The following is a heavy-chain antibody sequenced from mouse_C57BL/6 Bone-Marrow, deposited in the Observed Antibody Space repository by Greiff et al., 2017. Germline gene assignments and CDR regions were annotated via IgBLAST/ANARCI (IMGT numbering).Heavy chain of an antibody. CDR2: IYPGGGYT. CDR1: GYTFTNYW. CDR3: AREGVYGNYVPFDY. J-gene: IGHJ2*01. V-gene: IGHV1-63*01. D-gene: IGHD2-1*01. Sequence: VQLQQSGAELVRPGTSVKMSCKASGYTFTNYWIGWAKQRPGHGLEWIGDIYPGGGYTNYNEKFKGKATLTADKSSSTAYMQFSSLTSEDSAIYYCAREGVYGNYVPFDYWGQGTTLTVSS.